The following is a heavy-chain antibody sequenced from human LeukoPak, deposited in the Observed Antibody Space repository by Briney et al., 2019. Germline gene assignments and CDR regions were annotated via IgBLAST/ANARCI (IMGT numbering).Heavy chain of an antibody. CDR2: ISGSGGST. J-gene: IGHJ6*02. CDR3: AKEMFPVGTAMVTWFDYYYGMDV. D-gene: IGHD5-18*01. Sequence: GGSLRLSGAASGFTFSSYAMSWVRQAPGKGLEWVSAISGSGGSTYYADSVKGRFTISRDNAKNSLYLQMNSLRAEDTALYYCAKEMFPVGTAMVTWFDYYYGMDVWGQGTTVTVSS. V-gene: IGHV3-23*01. CDR1: GFTFSSYA.